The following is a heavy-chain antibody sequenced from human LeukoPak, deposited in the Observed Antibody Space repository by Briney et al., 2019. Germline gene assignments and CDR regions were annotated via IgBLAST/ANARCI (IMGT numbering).Heavy chain of an antibody. CDR2: IYHSGST. CDR1: GGSISSGGYS. D-gene: IGHD3-22*01. J-gene: IGHJ4*02. V-gene: IGHV4-30-2*01. CDR3: ARWVNYYYDSSGYYTSPGTYYFDY. Sequence: SETLSLTCAVSGGSISSGGYSWSWIRQPPGKGLEWIGYIYHSGSTYYNPSLKSRVTISVDRSKNQFSLKLSSVTAADTAVYYCARWVNYYYDSSGYYTSPGTYYFDYWGQGTLVTVSS.